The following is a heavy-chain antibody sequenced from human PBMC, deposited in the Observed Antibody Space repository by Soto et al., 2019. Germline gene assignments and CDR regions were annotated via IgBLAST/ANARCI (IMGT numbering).Heavy chain of an antibody. Sequence: SETLSLTCSVSGGSVTNINYFWAWLRQSPGKGLEWIANIYYTGTTFYNPSLRSRLSMTIDASKNRFSLTLSSVTASDTALYYCARHESVSSSYYLLDVGGRGTMVTV. CDR1: GGSVTNINYF. V-gene: IGHV4-39*01. CDR2: IYYTGTT. J-gene: IGHJ3*01. CDR3: ARHESVSSSYYLLDV. D-gene: IGHD3-22*01.